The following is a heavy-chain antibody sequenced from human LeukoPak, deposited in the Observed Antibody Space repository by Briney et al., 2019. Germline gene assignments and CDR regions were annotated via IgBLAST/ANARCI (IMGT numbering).Heavy chain of an antibody. CDR3: ARLSIYDTSGYYYEGKYFDY. V-gene: IGHV3-21*01. D-gene: IGHD3-22*01. CDR1: GFTFSSYS. Sequence: GGSLRLSCAASGFTFSSYSMNWVRQAPGKGLEWVSSISSSSSYIYYADSVKGRFTISRDNAKNSLYLQMNSLRAEDTAVYYCARLSIYDTSGYYYEGKYFDYWGQGTLVTVSS. CDR2: ISSSSSYI. J-gene: IGHJ4*02.